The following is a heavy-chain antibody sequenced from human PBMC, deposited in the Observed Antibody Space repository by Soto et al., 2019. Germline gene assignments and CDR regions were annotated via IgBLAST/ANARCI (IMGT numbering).Heavy chain of an antibody. CDR1: GYTFTSYV. CDR2: ISGYTGNT. CDR3: ARDNCTTDRCYTHHFDV. Sequence: HVQLVQSGGEVTKPGASVKVSGKSSGYTFTSYVVSWVRQAPGQGLELLGWISGYTGNTNKAQKFEDRVTLTTEASTSTEYMQLRSLRSDDTAVYYCARDNCTTDRCYTHHFDVWRQGPTVTVSS. D-gene: IGHD2-8*01. J-gene: IGHJ6*02. V-gene: IGHV1-18*04.